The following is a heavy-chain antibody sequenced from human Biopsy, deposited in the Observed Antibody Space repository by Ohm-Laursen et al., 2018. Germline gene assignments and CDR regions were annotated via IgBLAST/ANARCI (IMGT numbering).Heavy chain of an antibody. CDR1: GHILTELS. D-gene: IGHD1-1*01. CDR2: FAPENGKT. Sequence: ASVTVFCKVSGHILTELSMHWVRQAPGRGLEWMGGFAPENGKTIYAQKFQGRVTMTEDTATDSAYMELSSLRSEDTAVYYYAADINVWNVNYWGQGTQVTVSS. V-gene: IGHV1-24*01. J-gene: IGHJ4*02. CDR3: AADINVWNVNY.